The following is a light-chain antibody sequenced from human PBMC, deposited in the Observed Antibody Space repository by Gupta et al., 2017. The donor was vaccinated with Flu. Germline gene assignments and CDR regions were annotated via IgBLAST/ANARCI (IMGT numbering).Light chain of an antibody. Sequence: RVMTQSPATPSVSPGERATLSCRASQSISSSLAWYQQKPGQAPRLLIYGASTRATGIPARFSGSGSGTDFTLTISSLQSEDFAIYYCQQYKSWPLSFGPGTKVDMK. CDR1: QSISSS. J-gene: IGKJ3*01. V-gene: IGKV3-15*01. CDR2: GAS. CDR3: QQYKSWPLS.